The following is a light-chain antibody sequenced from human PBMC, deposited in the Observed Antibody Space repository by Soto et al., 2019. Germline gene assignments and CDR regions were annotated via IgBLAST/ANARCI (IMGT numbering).Light chain of an antibody. J-gene: IGKJ1*01. CDR1: QSLTSN. CDR3: QQYNSWPQT. V-gene: IGKV3-15*01. Sequence: VMTQSPATLSVSPGERASLSCRASQSLTSNLAWYQQKPGQAPRLLIFGASTRATGVPARFSGSGSATEFTLTISSLQSEDFAVYYCQQYNSWPQTFGQGTKVEIK. CDR2: GAS.